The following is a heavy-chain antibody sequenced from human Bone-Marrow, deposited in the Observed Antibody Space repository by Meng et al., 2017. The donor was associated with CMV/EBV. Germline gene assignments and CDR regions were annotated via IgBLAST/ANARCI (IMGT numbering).Heavy chain of an antibody. CDR2: ISSSSSTI. CDR3: ARGGRLGYYYGMDV. Sequence: GGSLRLSCAASGFTFGIYSMNWVRQAPGKGLEWVSYISSSSSTIYYADSVKGRFTISRDNAKNSLYLQMNSLRAEDTAVYSCARGGRLGYYYGMDVWGQGTTVTVSS. V-gene: IGHV3-48*04. CDR1: GFTFGIYS. D-gene: IGHD3-16*01. J-gene: IGHJ6*02.